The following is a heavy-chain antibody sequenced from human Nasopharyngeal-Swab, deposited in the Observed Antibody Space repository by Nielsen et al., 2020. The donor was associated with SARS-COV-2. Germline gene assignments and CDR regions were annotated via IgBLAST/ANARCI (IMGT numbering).Heavy chain of an antibody. CDR3: ARVNVYSISSSWYFDY. V-gene: IGHV4-34*01. Sequence: SETLSLTCAVYGGSLSGYYWSWIRQPPGKGLEWIGEINHDGDTNYNPSLKSRVTISVDTSKNQFSLKLNSVTAADTAVYYCARVNVYSISSSWYFDYWGQGTLVTVSS. J-gene: IGHJ4*02. D-gene: IGHD6-13*01. CDR1: GGSLSGYY. CDR2: INHDGDT.